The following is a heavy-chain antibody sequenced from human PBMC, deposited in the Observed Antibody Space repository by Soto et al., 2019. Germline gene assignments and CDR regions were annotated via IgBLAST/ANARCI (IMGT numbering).Heavy chain of an antibody. V-gene: IGHV3-9*01. CDR3: AKDAKVGATSGFDY. Sequence: EMQLVESGGGLVQPGRSLRLSCAASGFTFDDYAMHWVRQAPGKGLEWVSGISWNSGSIGYADSVKGRFTISRDNAKNSLYLQMNSLRAEDTALYYCAKDAKVGATSGFDYWGQGTLVTVSS. CDR1: GFTFDDYA. D-gene: IGHD1-26*01. J-gene: IGHJ4*02. CDR2: ISWNSGSI.